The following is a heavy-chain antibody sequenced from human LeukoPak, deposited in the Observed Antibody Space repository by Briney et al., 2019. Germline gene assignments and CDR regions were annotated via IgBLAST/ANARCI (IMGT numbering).Heavy chain of an antibody. CDR3: ASKYTDHGELRFDY. CDR2: INHSGST. V-gene: IGHV4-34*01. Sequence: PSETLSLTCAVYGGSFSGYYWSWIRQPPGKGLEWIGEINHSGSTNYNPSLKSRVTISVDTSKNQFSLKVSSVTAADTGVYYCASKYTDHGELRFDYWGQGTLVTVSS. CDR1: GGSFSGYY. D-gene: IGHD4-17*01. J-gene: IGHJ4*02.